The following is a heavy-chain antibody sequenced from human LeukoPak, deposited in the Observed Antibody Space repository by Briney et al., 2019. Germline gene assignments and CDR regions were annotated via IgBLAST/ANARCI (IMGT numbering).Heavy chain of an antibody. CDR2: IIPIFGTA. V-gene: IGHV1-69*13. Sequence: ASEKVSCKASGDTFSSYAISWVRQAPGQGLEWMGGIIPIFGTANYAQKFQGRVTITADESTSTAYMELSSLRSEDTAVYYCARVRVGGRMGFFFDYWGQGTLVTVSS. CDR1: GDTFSSYA. D-gene: IGHD2-8*01. J-gene: IGHJ4*02. CDR3: ARVRVGGRMGFFFDY.